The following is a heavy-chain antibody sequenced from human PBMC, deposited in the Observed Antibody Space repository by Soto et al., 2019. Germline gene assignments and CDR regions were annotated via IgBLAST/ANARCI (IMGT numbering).Heavy chain of an antibody. CDR2: MSPNSGNT. CDR3: ARGVEAGYDY. D-gene: IGHD5-12*01. Sequence: ASVKVSCKASGYTFTSYDINWVRQATGQGLEWMGWMSPNSGNTDYAQKFQGRVTMTRNTSISTAYLELSSLRSEDMAVYYCARGVEAGYDYWGQGTLVTVSS. J-gene: IGHJ4*02. V-gene: IGHV1-8*01. CDR1: GYTFTSYD.